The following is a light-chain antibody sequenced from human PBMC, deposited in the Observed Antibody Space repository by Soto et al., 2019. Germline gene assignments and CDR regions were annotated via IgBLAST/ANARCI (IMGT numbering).Light chain of an antibody. CDR2: GAS. CDR3: QQYNNWPRT. V-gene: IGKV3-15*01. J-gene: IGKJ1*01. Sequence: EIVMTQSPATLSVSPGERATLSCRASQSISSNLAWSQQKPGQVPRLLIYGASTRATVIPARFSGSGSGTEFSLIISSLQSEDFAVYYCQQYNNWPRTFGQGTKVEIK. CDR1: QSISSN.